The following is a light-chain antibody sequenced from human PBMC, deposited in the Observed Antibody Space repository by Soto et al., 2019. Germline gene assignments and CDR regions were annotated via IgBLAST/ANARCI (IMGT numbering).Light chain of an antibody. CDR2: DAS. J-gene: IGKJ5*01. V-gene: IGKV3-11*01. CDR1: QSVSSY. Sequence: EIVLTPSPPTLSLSPWERATLSFRARQSVSSYLAWYQQKPGQAPRLLIYDASNRATGIPARFSGSGSGTDFTLTISSLEPEDFAVYYCQQRSNWPPITFGQGTRLEIK. CDR3: QQRSNWPPIT.